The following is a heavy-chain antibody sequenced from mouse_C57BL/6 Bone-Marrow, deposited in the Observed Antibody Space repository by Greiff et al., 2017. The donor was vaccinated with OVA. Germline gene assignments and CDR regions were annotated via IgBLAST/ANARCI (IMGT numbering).Heavy chain of an antibody. J-gene: IGHJ2*01. D-gene: IGHD3-2*02. V-gene: IGHV5-2*01. CDR3: ARHSAQATRRNYFDY. Sequence: DVKLQESGGGLVQPGESLKLSCESNEYEFPSHDMSWVRKTPEKRLELVAAINSDGGSTYYPDTMERRFIISRDNTKKTLYLQMSSLRSEDTALYYCARHSAQATRRNYFDYWGQGTTLTVSS. CDR2: INSDGGST. CDR1: EYEFPSHD.